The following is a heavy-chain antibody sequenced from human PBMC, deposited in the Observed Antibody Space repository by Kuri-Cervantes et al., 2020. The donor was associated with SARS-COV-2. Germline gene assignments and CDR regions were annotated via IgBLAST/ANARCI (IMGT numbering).Heavy chain of an antibody. CDR2: IFSNDEK. CDR1: GFSLSNARMG. D-gene: IGHD4-11*01. V-gene: IGHV2-26*01. CDR3: ARTLDYSRTYYYYYYYGMDV. Sequence: SGPTLVKPTETLTLTCTVSGFSLSNARMGVSWIRQPPGKALEWLAHIFSNDEKSYSTSLKSRLTISKDTSKSQVVLTMTNMDPVDTATYYCARTLDYSRTYYYYYYYGMDVWGQGTTVTVSS. J-gene: IGHJ6*02.